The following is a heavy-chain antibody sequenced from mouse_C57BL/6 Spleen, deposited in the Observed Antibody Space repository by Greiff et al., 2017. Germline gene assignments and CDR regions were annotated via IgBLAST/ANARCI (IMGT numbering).Heavy chain of an antibody. CDR2: INPSNGGT. CDR1: GYTFTSYW. J-gene: IGHJ4*01. V-gene: IGHV1-53*01. Sequence: QVQLQQPGTELVKPGASVKLSCKASGYTFTSYWMHWVKQRPGQGLEWIGNINPSNGGTNYNEKFKSKATLTVDKSSSTAYMQLSSLTSEDSAVYYCARYGFYYDYDEYAMDYWGQGTSVTVSS. CDR3: ARYGFYYDYDEYAMDY. D-gene: IGHD2-4*01.